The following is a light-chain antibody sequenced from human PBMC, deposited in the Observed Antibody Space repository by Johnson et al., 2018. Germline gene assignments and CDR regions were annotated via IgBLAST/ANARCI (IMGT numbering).Light chain of an antibody. CDR3: GTWDSSLSAGNV. CDR1: SSNIGNNY. Sequence: QSVLTQPPSVSAAPGQKVNISCSGSSSNIGNNYVSWYQQLPGTAPKLLIYENNKRPSGIPERFSGSKSGTSATLGITGLQTGDEADYYCGTWDSSLSAGNVFGTGTKVTVL. CDR2: ENN. J-gene: IGLJ1*01. V-gene: IGLV1-51*02.